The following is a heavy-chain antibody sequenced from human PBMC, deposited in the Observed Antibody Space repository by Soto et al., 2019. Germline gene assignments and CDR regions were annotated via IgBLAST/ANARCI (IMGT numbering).Heavy chain of an antibody. D-gene: IGHD2-15*01. CDR1: GTSVSSGRYF. J-gene: IGHJ3*02. CDR2: IYSSGST. CDR3: ASNLGYCSGGSCYIRDGHAFDI. V-gene: IGHV4-61*01. Sequence: SETLSLTCTVSGTSVSSGRYFWNWIRQPPGKGLEWIGYIYSSGSTDYNPSLKSRVTISVDTSKNQFSLKLSSVTAADMAVYYCASNLGYCSGGSCYIRDGHAFDIWGQGTMVTVSS.